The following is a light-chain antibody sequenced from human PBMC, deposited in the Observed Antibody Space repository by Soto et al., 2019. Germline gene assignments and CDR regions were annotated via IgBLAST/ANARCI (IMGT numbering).Light chain of an antibody. CDR2: KAS. V-gene: IGKV1-5*03. Sequence: DIQMTQSPSTLSASLGDRVTITCRASQSISTWLAWYQQKPGKAPKLMIYKASSLESGVPSSFSGSGSGTEFTLTISILQPDDFGTYYCQQYNSYWTFGQGTKVDIK. CDR1: QSISTW. J-gene: IGKJ1*01. CDR3: QQYNSYWT.